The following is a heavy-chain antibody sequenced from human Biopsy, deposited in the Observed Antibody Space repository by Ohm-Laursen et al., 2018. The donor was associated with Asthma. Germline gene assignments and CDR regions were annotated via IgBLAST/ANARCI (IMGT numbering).Heavy chain of an antibody. CDR2: ISYDGSNK. J-gene: IGHJ4*02. CDR3: ASQSSGPDFWSGYYYFDY. V-gene: IGHV3-30*03. Sequence: SLRLSCSASGFTFSSYGMHWVRQAPGKGLEWVAVISYDGSNKYYADSVKGRFTISRDNSKNTLHLQMNSLRAEDTAVYYCASQSSGPDFWSGYYYFDYWGQGTLVTVSS. CDR1: GFTFSSYG. D-gene: IGHD3-3*01.